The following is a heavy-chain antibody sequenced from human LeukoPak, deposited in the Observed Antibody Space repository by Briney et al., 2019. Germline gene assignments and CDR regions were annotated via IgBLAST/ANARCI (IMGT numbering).Heavy chain of an antibody. J-gene: IGHJ4*02. Sequence: GGSLRLSCAAPGITFSNYNMNWVRQAPGKGLEWISSITSSSSYTFYADSVKGRFTISRDNAKNSLYLQMNSLRAEDTAVYYCARHVVALGFDYWGQGTLVTVSS. CDR1: GITFSNYN. V-gene: IGHV3-21*01. CDR2: ITSSSSYT. D-gene: IGHD3-22*01. CDR3: ARHVVALGFDY.